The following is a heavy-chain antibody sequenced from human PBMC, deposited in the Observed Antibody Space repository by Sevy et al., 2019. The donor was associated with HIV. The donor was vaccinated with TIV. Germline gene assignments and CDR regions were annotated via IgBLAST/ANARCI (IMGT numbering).Heavy chain of an antibody. Sequence: GGSLRLSCAASGFTFSSYWMKWVRQAPGKGLEWVANIKQDGSEKYYVDSVKGRFTISRDNAKNSLYLQMNSLRAEDTAVYYCARGVYYYDSSAYFAFDIWGRGTMVTVSS. D-gene: IGHD3-22*01. CDR1: GFTFSSYW. J-gene: IGHJ3*02. CDR2: IKQDGSEK. V-gene: IGHV3-7*01. CDR3: ARGVYYYDSSAYFAFDI.